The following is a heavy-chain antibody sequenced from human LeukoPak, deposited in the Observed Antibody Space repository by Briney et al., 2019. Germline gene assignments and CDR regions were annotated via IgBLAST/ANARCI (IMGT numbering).Heavy chain of an antibody. CDR2: VDPEDGET. V-gene: IGHV1-69-2*01. J-gene: IGHJ3*02. Sequence: ASVKLSCKVSGYTFTDYYMHWVQQAPGKGLEWMGLVDPEDGETIYAEKFQGRVTITADTSTDTAYMELSSLRSEDTAVYYCATLWELRTAAFDIWGQGTMVTVSS. D-gene: IGHD1-26*01. CDR3: ATLWELRTAAFDI. CDR1: GYTFTDYY.